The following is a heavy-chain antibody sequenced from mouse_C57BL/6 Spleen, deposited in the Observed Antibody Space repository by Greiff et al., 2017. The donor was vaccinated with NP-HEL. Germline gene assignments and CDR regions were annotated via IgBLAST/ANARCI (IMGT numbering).Heavy chain of an antibody. D-gene: IGHD2-4*01. CDR1: GYAFSSYW. CDR2: IYPGDGDT. J-gene: IGHJ3*01. V-gene: IGHV1-80*01. CDR3: ASGGLRRGFAY. Sequence: QVQLKESGAELVKPGASVKISCKASGYAFSSYWMNWVKQRPGKGLEWIGQIYPGDGDTNYNGKFKGKATLTADKSSSTAYMQLSSLTSEDSAVYFCASGGLRRGFAYWGQGTLVTVSA.